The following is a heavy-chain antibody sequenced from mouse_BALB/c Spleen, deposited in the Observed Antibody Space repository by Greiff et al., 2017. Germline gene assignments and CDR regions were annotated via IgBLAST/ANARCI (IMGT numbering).Heavy chain of an antibody. CDR3: ARVDYGSSLYFDY. CDR2: IWAGGST. Sequence: QVQLKESGPGLVAPSQSLSITCTVSGFSLTSYGVHWVRQPPGKGLEWLGVIWAGGSTNYNSALMSRLSISKDNSKSQVFLKMNSLQTDDTAMYYCARVDYGSSLYFDYWGQGTTLTVSS. D-gene: IGHD1-1*01. V-gene: IGHV2-9*02. CDR1: GFSLTSYG. J-gene: IGHJ2*01.